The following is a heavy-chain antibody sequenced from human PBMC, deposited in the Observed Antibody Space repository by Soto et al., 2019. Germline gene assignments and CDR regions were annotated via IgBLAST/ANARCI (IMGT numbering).Heavy chain of an antibody. CDR1: GFTFSSYA. CDR3: ANSMDYYGSGSEH. Sequence: PGGSLRLSCAASGFTFSSYAMSWVRQAPGTGLEWVSAISGSGGSTYYADSVKGRFTISRDNSKNTLYLQMNSLRAEDTAVYYCANSMDYYGSGSEHWGQGTLVTVSS. CDR2: ISGSGGST. J-gene: IGHJ4*02. D-gene: IGHD3-10*01. V-gene: IGHV3-23*01.